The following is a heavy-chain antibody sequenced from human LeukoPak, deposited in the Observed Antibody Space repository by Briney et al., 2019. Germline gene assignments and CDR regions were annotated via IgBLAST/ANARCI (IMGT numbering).Heavy chain of an antibody. CDR3: ARVDSNSYYYYYYYMDV. D-gene: IGHD2/OR15-2a*01. CDR2: ISSSSTTI. CDR1: GFTFSSYN. V-gene: IGHV3-48*01. J-gene: IGHJ6*03. Sequence: GGSLRLSXAASGFTFSSYNMNWARQAPGKGLEWVSYISSSSTTIYYADSVKGRFTISRDNAKNSLYLQMNSLRAEDTAVYYCARVDSNSYYYYYYYMDVWGKGTTVTVSS.